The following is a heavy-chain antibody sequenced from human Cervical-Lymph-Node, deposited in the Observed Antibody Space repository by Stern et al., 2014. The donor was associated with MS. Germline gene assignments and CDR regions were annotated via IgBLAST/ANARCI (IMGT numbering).Heavy chain of an antibody. J-gene: IGHJ4*02. CDR3: AKGGSGSYLD. Sequence: VQLVESGGGLVQPGRSLRLSCAASGFVFRRYALHLVRHAQGKGLEGVALISYDGRDKFYTDSVKGRFTVSRDNSNNTVDLEMNSLRLEDTAVYYCAKGGSGSYLDWGQGSLVTVSS. D-gene: IGHD1-26*01. CDR2: ISYDGRDK. CDR1: GFVFRRYA. V-gene: IGHV3-30*04.